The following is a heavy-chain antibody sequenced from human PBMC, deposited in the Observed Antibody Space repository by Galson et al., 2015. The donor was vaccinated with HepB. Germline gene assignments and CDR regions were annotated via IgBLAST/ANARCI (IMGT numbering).Heavy chain of an antibody. Sequence: SLRLSCAASGFTFSSYAMHWVRQAPGKGLEWVAVISYDGSNKYYADSVKGRFTISRDNSKNTLYLQMNSLRAEDTAVYYCARDSAGSYLNWFDPWGQGTLVTVSS. V-gene: IGHV3-30-3*01. J-gene: IGHJ5*02. CDR2: ISYDGSNK. CDR1: GFTFSSYA. D-gene: IGHD3-10*01. CDR3: ARDSAGSYLNWFDP.